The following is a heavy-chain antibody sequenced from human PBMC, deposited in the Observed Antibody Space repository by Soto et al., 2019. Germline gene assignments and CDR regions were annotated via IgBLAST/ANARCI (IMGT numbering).Heavy chain of an antibody. J-gene: IGHJ4*02. CDR2: INPGGGIT. CDR1: GYTFTSYY. D-gene: IGHD6-19*01. Sequence: QVQLEQSGAEVKNPGASVKVSCKASGYTFTSYYMHWVRQAPGQGLEWMGVINPGGGITSYAENLHGRVTMTRDTSTSTAYMELSSLRSEDTAIYYGARGVAVAYSPALLWGQGTLLTVYS. V-gene: IGHV1-46*01. CDR3: ARGVAVAYSPALL.